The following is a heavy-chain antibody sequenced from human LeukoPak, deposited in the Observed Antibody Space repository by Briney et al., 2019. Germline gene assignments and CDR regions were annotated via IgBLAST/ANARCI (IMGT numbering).Heavy chain of an antibody. D-gene: IGHD2-8*02. J-gene: IGHJ4*02. CDR3: ARDRGSGAFDN. CDR2: VGGSGAIT. CDR1: GFTFSSYA. Sequence: GGSLRLSCAASGFTFSSYAMSWVRQAPGKGLEWVSAVGGSGAITYYADSVKGRFTISRDNSKNTLYLQMNSLRVEDTAIYYCARDRGSGAFDNWGQGTLVTVSS. V-gene: IGHV3-23*01.